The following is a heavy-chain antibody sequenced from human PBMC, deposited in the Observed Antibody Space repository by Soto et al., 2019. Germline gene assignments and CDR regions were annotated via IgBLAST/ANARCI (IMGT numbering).Heavy chain of an antibody. V-gene: IGHV4-4*02. Sequence: SETLSLTWAVSGDSISSSVWWTWVRQPPGKGLEWIGEVFHTGNTYYNPSLKSRLPMSVDKSRNEFSLKLTSSTAADTAIYYCATKAWVRFHYWGQGALVTVSA. D-gene: IGHD7-27*01. CDR2: VFHTGNT. CDR3: ATKAWVRFHY. J-gene: IGHJ4*02. CDR1: GDSISSSVW.